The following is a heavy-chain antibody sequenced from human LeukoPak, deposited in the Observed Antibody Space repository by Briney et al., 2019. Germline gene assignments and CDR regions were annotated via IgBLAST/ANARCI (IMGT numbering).Heavy chain of an antibody. CDR1: GVTLSSFA. J-gene: IGHJ2*01. CDR3: AKDRTVGASYWYFDL. Sequence: SGGSLRLSCTASGVTLSSFAMSWARQAPGKGLEWVSGITSSGSGGNTYYADSVKGRFTISRGSSKNTLFLHMNTLRAEDTAIYYCAKDRTVGASYWYFDLWGRGTLVTVSS. D-gene: IGHD1-26*01. CDR2: ITSSGSGGNT. V-gene: IGHV3-23*01.